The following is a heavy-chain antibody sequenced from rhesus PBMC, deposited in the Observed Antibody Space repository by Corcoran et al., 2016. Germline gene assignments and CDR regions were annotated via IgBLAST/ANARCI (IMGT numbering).Heavy chain of an antibody. Sequence: EVRLVESGGGLVQPGGSLRLSCAASGFTFSDYYMPWVRQAPGKGPEGVGFIRNKANGGKEEYAASVKGRFNISRDDSKSIASLQMNSLKTEDTAVYYCAREGSSSFSLDYWGQGVLVTVSS. V-gene: IGHV3-116*02. CDR2: IRNKANGGKE. D-gene: IGHD6-43*01. CDR1: GFTFSDYY. CDR3: AREGSSSFSLDY. J-gene: IGHJ4*01.